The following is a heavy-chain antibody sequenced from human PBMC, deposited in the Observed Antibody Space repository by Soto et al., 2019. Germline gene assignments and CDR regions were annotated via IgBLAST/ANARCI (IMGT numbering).Heavy chain of an antibody. V-gene: IGHV3-23*01. D-gene: IGHD3-10*01. CDR3: AKVRGFGAGHGMDV. CDR2: ISARGGTT. J-gene: IGHJ6*02. Sequence: EVQLLESGGDLVQPGGSLRLSCEASGFTFSNYAMSWVRQAPGKGLEWVTGISARGGTTYYVDSVKGRFTISRDNSKNPLYLQMNALRAEDRAVYYCAKVRGFGAGHGMDVWGQGTTVTVSS. CDR1: GFTFSNYA.